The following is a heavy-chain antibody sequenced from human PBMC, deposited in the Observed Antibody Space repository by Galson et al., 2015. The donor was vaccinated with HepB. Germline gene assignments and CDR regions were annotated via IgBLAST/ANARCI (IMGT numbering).Heavy chain of an antibody. V-gene: IGHV4-4*02. J-gene: IGHJ5*02. CDR2: ISDSEDT. CDR3: ARAYSANYPYSWFNP. Sequence: ETLSLTCAVSGGSISSSNWWSWVRQPPGKGLEWIGEISDSEDTTYNPSLKSRVTISLDKSKKQFSLKLTSVTAADTAVYYCARAYSANYPYSWFNPWGQGTQVTVSS. CDR1: GGSISSSNW. D-gene: IGHD1-26*01.